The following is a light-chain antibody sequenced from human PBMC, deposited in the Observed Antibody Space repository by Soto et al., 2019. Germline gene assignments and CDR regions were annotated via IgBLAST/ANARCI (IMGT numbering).Light chain of an antibody. CDR2: GAS. V-gene: IGKV3-20*01. CDR1: QSVSSSY. J-gene: IGKJ1*01. Sequence: EIVLTQSPGTLSLSPGERATLSCRASQSVSSSYLAWYQQKPGQAPRLLIYGASSRATGIPDRFSGSGSGTDFTLTISRLEPEDFAVYYCQQYSSSPSWTFGQGT. CDR3: QQYSSSPSWT.